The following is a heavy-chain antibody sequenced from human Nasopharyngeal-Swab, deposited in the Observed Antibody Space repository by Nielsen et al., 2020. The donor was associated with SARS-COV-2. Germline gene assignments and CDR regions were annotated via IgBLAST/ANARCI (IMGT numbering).Heavy chain of an antibody. CDR2: VYGDDGK. D-gene: IGHD1-1*01. CDR1: GFSLTSSGVG. CDR3: AHKENWNFDY. Sequence: GPTLVTHAQRLTLTCTFSGFSLTSSGVGVGWIRQPPGKALEWLALVYGDDGKTYSPSLQSSLTITKDTSKNQVVLTMTNMDPVDTATYYCAHKENWNFDYWGQGTLVTVSS. J-gene: IGHJ4*02. V-gene: IGHV2-5*02.